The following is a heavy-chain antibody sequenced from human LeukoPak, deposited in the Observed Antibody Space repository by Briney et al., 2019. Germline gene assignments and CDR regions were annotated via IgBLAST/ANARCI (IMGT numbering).Heavy chain of an antibody. Sequence: SETLSLTCTVSGGSISSYHWSWIRQPPGKGLEWIGYIYYRGSTNYNPSLKSRVTISVDTSKNQFSLRLTSVTAADTAVYYCARLTNYGSGNYYNDYWGQGTLVTVSS. V-gene: IGHV4-59*01. J-gene: IGHJ4*02. CDR1: GGSISSYH. CDR3: ARLTNYGSGNYYNDY. CDR2: IYYRGST. D-gene: IGHD3-10*01.